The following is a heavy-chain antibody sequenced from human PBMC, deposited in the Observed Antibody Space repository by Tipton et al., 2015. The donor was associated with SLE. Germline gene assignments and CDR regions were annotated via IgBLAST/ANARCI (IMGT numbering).Heavy chain of an antibody. CDR3: TRAESSSSYFDY. Sequence: LSLTCSVSGGSVSIGDYCWTWIRQHPGKGLEWVTHITISSNFIYYAVSVKGRFTIARDNPKNSVYLQMNSLRAEDTGVYYCTRAESSSSYFDYWGQGTLVAVSS. CDR1: GGSVSIGDYC. CDR2: ITISSNFI. D-gene: IGHD6-6*01. V-gene: IGHV3-11*06. J-gene: IGHJ4*02.